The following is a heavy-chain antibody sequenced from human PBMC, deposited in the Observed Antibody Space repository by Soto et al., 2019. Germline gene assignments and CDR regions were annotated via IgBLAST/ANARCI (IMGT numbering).Heavy chain of an antibody. D-gene: IGHD3-22*01. CDR3: AIPRTTDSSGYYYGFDY. J-gene: IGHJ4*02. Sequence: ASVKVSCKASGGTFSSYAISWVRQAPGQGLEWMGGIIPIFGTANYAQKFQGRVTITADESTSTAYMVLSSLRSEDTAVYYCAIPRTTDSSGYYYGFDYWGQGTLVTVSS. CDR1: GGTFSSYA. CDR2: IIPIFGTA. V-gene: IGHV1-69*13.